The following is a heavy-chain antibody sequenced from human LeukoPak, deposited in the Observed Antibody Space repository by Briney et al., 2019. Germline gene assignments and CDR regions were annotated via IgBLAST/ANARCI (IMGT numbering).Heavy chain of an antibody. D-gene: IGHD3-9*01. Sequence: KSSETLSLTCTVSGGSISSYYWSWIRQPPGKGLEWIGYIYYSGSTNYNPSLKSRVTISVDTSKNQFSLKLSSVTAADTAVYYCARHREELRYFEAWGQGTLVTVSS. V-gene: IGHV4-59*08. J-gene: IGHJ5*02. CDR2: IYYSGST. CDR3: ARHREELRYFEA. CDR1: GGSISSYY.